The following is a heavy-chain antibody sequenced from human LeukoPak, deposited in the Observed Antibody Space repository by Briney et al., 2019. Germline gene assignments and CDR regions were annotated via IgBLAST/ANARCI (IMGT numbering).Heavy chain of an antibody. CDR3: ALAAGDAFDI. J-gene: IGHJ3*02. Sequence: SETLSLTCTVSGDSISNHYWGWVRQPAGKGLEWIGYIYYSGSTYYNPSLKSRVTISVDTSKNQFSLKLSSVTAADTAVYYCALAAGDAFDIWGQGTMVTVSS. CDR2: IYYSGST. D-gene: IGHD6-19*01. V-gene: IGHV4-59*06. CDR1: GDSISNHY.